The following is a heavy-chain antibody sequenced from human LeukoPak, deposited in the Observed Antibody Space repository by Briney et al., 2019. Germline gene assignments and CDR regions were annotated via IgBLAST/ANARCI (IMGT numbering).Heavy chain of an antibody. CDR1: GFTFSSYW. D-gene: IGHD3-22*01. CDR2: INSDGSST. V-gene: IGHV3-74*01. CDR3: ARYYYDSSGYSGYYYYYMDV. J-gene: IGHJ6*03. Sequence: GGSLRLSWAAAGFTFSSYWMHWVRQAPGKGLVWVSRINSDGSSTSYADSVKGRFTISRDNAKNTLYLQMDSLRAEDTAVYYCARYYYDSSGYSGYYYYYMDVWGKGTTVTISS.